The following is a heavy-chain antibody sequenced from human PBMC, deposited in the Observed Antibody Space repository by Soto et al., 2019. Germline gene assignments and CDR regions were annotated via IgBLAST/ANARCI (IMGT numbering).Heavy chain of an antibody. CDR2: ISYDGSNK. Sequence: QVQLVESGGGVVQPGRSLRLSCAASGFTFSSYGMHWVRQAPGKGLEWVAVISYDGSNKYYADSVKGRFTISRDNSKNTLYLQMNSLRAEDTAVYYCAKDWTWFGEFIEQDYDYGMDVWGQGTTVTVSS. CDR1: GFTFSSYG. CDR3: AKDWTWFGEFIEQDYDYGMDV. V-gene: IGHV3-30*18. D-gene: IGHD3-10*01. J-gene: IGHJ6*02.